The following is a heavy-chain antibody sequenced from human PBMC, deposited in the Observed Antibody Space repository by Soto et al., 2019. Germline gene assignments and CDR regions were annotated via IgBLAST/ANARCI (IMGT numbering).Heavy chain of an antibody. D-gene: IGHD4-17*01. CDR3: AREKGGDYGDYDNWFDP. CDR2: IYHSGST. Sequence: TLSLTCAVSGGSISSGGYSWSWIRQPPGKGLEWIGYIYHSGSTYYNPSLKSRVTISVDRSKNQFSLKLSSVTAADTAVYYCAREKGGDYGDYDNWFDPWGQGTLVTVSS. V-gene: IGHV4-30-2*01. J-gene: IGHJ5*02. CDR1: GGSISSGGYS.